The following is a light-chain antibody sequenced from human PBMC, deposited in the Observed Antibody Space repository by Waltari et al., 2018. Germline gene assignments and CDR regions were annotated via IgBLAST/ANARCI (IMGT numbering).Light chain of an antibody. Sequence: DIVLPPSPDSLAVSLGERATITCPSRPRVFSRSPPPPSVAWYPQKPGQSPKLLIYWSSTRESGVPDRFSGGGSGTDFTLTISSLQADDVAIYYCQQYYSLPTFGGGTKVEI. V-gene: IGKV4-1*01. CDR3: QQYYSLPT. CDR1: PRVFSRSPPPPS. J-gene: IGKJ4*01. CDR2: WSS.